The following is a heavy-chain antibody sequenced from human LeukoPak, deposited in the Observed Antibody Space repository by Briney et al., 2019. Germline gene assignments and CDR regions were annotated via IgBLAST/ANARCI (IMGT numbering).Heavy chain of an antibody. Sequence: GGSLRLSCAASGFTFSGSAMHWVRQASGNGLEWVGRIRSKANSYATAYAASVKGRFTISRDDSKNTAYLQMNSLKTEDTAVYYCTSNPVMTTVTTYGMDVWGQGTTVTVSS. V-gene: IGHV3-73*01. CDR2: IRSKANSYAT. CDR3: TSNPVMTTVTTYGMDV. D-gene: IGHD4-11*01. CDR1: GFTFSGSA. J-gene: IGHJ6*02.